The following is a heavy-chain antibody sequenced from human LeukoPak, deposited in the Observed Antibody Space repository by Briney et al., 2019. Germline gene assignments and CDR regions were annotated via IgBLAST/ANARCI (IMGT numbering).Heavy chain of an antibody. CDR3: ARERNSGWGTAFDP. CDR1: GFTVSSNY. V-gene: IGHV3-20*04. CDR2: INWNGGST. Sequence: PGGSLRLSCAASGFTVSSNYMSWVRQAPGKGLEWVSGINWNGGSTGYADSVKGRFTLSRDNAKNSLYLQMNSLRAEDTALYYCARERNSGWGTAFDPWGQGTLVTVSS. D-gene: IGHD6-19*01. J-gene: IGHJ5*02.